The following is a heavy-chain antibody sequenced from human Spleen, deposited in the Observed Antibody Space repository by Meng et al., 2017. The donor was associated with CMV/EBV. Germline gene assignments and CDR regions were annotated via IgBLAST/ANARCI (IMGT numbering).Heavy chain of an antibody. Sequence: LSLTCAASGFTFSNYAMSWVRQAPGKGLEWVSGINWNGGSTGYADSVKGRFTISRDNAKNSLYLQMNSPRAEDTALYYCARDGARSSSLYYYYGMDVWGQGTTVTVSS. CDR2: INWNGGST. J-gene: IGHJ6*02. CDR1: GFTFSNYA. V-gene: IGHV3-20*04. CDR3: ARDGARSSSLYYYYGMDV. D-gene: IGHD6-6*01.